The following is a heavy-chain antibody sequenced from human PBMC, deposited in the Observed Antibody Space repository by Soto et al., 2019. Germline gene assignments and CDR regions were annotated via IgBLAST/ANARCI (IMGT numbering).Heavy chain of an antibody. CDR1: GGSISSGGYY. D-gene: IGHD3-3*01. J-gene: IGHJ4*02. CDR3: ARSPTDFWSGTIDY. Sequence: QVQLQESGPGLVKPSQTLSLTCTVSGGSISSGGYYWSWIRQHPGKGLEWIGYIYYSGSTYYNPSLKSRVTISVDTSKNQFSLKLSSVTAADTAVYYCARSPTDFWSGTIDYWGQGTLVTVSS. CDR2: IYYSGST. V-gene: IGHV4-31*03.